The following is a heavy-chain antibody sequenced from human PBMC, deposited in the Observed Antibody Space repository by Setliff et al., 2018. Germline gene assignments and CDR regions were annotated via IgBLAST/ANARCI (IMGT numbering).Heavy chain of an antibody. V-gene: IGHV4-61*02. D-gene: IGHD1-26*01. J-gene: IGHJ4*02. CDR2: LHTSGSI. CDR1: GGSISSGTYY. Sequence: SLTCTVSGGSISSGTYYWSWIRQPAGKGLEWIGRLHTSGSIDYNPSLKSRVTISVDTSKNQFSLRLRSVTAADTAVYFCARDNTMVGATDYWGLGTLVTVSS. CDR3: ARDNTMVGATDY.